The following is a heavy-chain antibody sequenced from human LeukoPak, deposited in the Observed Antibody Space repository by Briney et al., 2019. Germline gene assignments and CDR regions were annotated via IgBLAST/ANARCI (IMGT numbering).Heavy chain of an antibody. D-gene: IGHD3-10*01. CDR2: IIPILGIA. CDR1: GGTFSSYA. V-gene: IGHV1-69*04. Sequence: SVKVSCKASGGTFSSYAISWVRQAPGQGLEWVGRIIPILGIANYAQKFQGRVTITADKSTSTAYMELSSLRSEDTAVYYCARGKPGDNFDYWGQGTLVTVSS. CDR3: ARGKPGDNFDY. J-gene: IGHJ4*02.